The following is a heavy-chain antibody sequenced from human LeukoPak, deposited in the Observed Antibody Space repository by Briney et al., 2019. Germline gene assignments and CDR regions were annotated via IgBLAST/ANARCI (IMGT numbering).Heavy chain of an antibody. D-gene: IGHD5-12*01. CDR3: ARGGVATGGYYYGMDV. CDR1: GFTVSSNY. Sequence: PGGSLRLSCAASGFTVSSNYMSWVRQAPGKGLEWVSVIYSGGSTYYADSVKGRFTISRDNSKNTLYLQMNSLRAEDTAVYYCARGGVATGGYYYGMDVWGQGTTVTVSS. CDR2: IYSGGST. J-gene: IGHJ6*02. V-gene: IGHV3-66*01.